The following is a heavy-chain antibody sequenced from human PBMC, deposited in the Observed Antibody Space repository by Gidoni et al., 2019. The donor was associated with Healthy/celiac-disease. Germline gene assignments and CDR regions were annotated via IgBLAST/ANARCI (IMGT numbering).Heavy chain of an antibody. CDR3: ARLFPSLESTEYSFDY. V-gene: IGHV1-18*01. J-gene: IGHJ4*02. D-gene: IGHD1-1*01. CDR1: GYTVTSYG. Sequence: QVQLVQSGAEVKKPGASVKVSCKASGYTVTSYGISWVRQAPGQGLEWMGWISAYNVNTNYAKKLQGRVTMTTDTSTSTAYMELRSLRSDDTAVYYCARLFPSLESTEYSFDYLGQGTLVTVSS. CDR2: ISAYNVNT.